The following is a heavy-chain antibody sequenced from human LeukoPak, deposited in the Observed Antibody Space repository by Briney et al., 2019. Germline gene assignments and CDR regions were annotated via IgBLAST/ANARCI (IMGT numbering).Heavy chain of an antibody. V-gene: IGHV6-1*01. CDR2: TYYRSKWYN. CDR3: ARGYSYGYDFHY. J-gene: IGHJ4*02. CDR1: GDSVSSNSAP. Sequence: SQTVSLTCAICGDSVSSNSAPWNWIRESPSRGLEWLGRTYYRSKWYNDYAVSVKSRVTLKPDTSKNQFSLQLNSVTPEDTAVYYCARGYSYGYDFHYWGQGTLVTVSS. D-gene: IGHD5-18*01.